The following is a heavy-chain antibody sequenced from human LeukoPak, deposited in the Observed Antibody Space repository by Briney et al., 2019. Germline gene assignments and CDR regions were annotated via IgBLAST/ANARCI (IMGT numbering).Heavy chain of an antibody. J-gene: IGHJ4*02. CDR1: NYTFTSFG. CDR3: ARDRSHYDFWSGYYSSGY. Sequence: GASVKVSCKASNYTFTSFGLSWVRQAPGQGLEWMGWISAYNGNTNYAQKFQGRLTMTTDTSTSTAYMELRSPRSDDTAVYYCARDRSHYDFWSGYYSSGYWGQGTLVTVSS. V-gene: IGHV1-18*01. CDR2: ISAYNGNT. D-gene: IGHD3-3*01.